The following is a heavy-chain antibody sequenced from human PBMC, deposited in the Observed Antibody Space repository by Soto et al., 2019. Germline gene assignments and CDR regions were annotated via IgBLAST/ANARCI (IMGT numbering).Heavy chain of an antibody. CDR2: IDPSDSQT. J-gene: IGHJ4*02. CDR1: GYSFAGYW. D-gene: IGHD3-22*01. V-gene: IGHV5-10-1*01. Sequence: PGESLKISCKGSGYSFAGYWITWVRQKPGKGLEWMGRIDPSDSQTYYSPSFRGHVTISATKSITTVFLQWSSLRASDTAMYYCARQIYNSDTGPNFQYYFDSWGQGTPVTVSS. CDR3: ARQIYNSDTGPNFQYYFDS.